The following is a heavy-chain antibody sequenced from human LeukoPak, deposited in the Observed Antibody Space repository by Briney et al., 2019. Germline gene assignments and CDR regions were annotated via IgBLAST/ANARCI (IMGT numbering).Heavy chain of an antibody. D-gene: IGHD4-17*01. CDR1: GFIFRDYY. J-gene: IGHJ4*02. Sequence: PGGSLRLSCAASGFIFRDYYMSWIRQARAKGLECVSYISSSGCTIYYADSVKGGFNISRHNAKHSLYLQMNSLRAEDTAVYDCTGEATVTSPYFESSGPRALVT. CDR2: ISSSGCTI. V-gene: IGHV3-11*01. CDR3: TGEATVTSPYFES.